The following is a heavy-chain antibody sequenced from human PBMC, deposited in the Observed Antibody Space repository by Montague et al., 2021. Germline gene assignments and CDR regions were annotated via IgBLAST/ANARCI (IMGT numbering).Heavy chain of an antibody. CDR1: GFTFNSYW. D-gene: IGHD2-8*01. J-gene: IGHJ4*02. CDR2: IHHDGRIT. Sequence: SLRLSCAASGFTFNSYWMYWVRQAPGKGLVWVSHIHHDGRITTYADSVKGRFTISRDNAKNTLYLQMNSLRAEDTAVYYCAKIGFSKYGSADCWGQGTLVTVSS. V-gene: IGHV3-74*01. CDR3: AKIGFSKYGSADC.